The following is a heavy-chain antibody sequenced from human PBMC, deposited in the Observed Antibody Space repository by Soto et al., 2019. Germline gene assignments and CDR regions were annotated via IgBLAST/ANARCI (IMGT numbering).Heavy chain of an antibody. J-gene: IGHJ4*02. D-gene: IGHD1-1*01. CDR2: ISYDGTDE. CDR1: GFSFSSYG. CDR3: AKKESDWNDPFDY. Sequence: GGSLRLSCAASGFSFSSYGMHWVRQAPGKGLEWVAMISYDGTDEYYADSVKGRFTISRDNSKNAVYLQMNSLRAEDTAVYYCAKKESDWNDPFDYWGRGTWVTVSS. V-gene: IGHV3-30*18.